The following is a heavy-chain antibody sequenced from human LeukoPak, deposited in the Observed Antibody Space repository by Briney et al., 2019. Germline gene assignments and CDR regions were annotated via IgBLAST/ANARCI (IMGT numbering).Heavy chain of an antibody. J-gene: IGHJ5*02. CDR3: ARGGWVAANNWFDP. CDR2: INHSGST. Sequence: PSETLSLTCAVYGGSFSAYYWSWIRQPPGKGLEWIGEINHSGSTNYNPSLKSRVTISVDTSKNQFSLKLSSVTAADTAVYYCARGGWVAANNWFDPWGQGTLVTVSS. CDR1: GGSFSAYY. D-gene: IGHD2-15*01. V-gene: IGHV4-34*01.